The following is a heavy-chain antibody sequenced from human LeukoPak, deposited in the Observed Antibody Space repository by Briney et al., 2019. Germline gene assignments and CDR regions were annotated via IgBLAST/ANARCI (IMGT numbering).Heavy chain of an antibody. CDR3: AKDGHSGCELEGYFDY. Sequence: GGSLRLSCAASGFTFSSYAMSWVRQAPGKGLELVSAISGSGGSTYYADSVKGRFTISRDNSKNTLYLQMNSLRAEDTAVYYCAKDGHSGCELEGYFDYWGQGTLVTVSS. CDR2: ISGSGGST. J-gene: IGHJ4*02. D-gene: IGHD5-12*01. V-gene: IGHV3-23*01. CDR1: GFTFSSYA.